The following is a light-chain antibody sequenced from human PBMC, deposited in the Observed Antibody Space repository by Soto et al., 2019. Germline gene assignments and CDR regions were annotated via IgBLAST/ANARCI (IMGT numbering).Light chain of an antibody. CDR2: AAS. CDR3: QQSYSTPRT. CDR1: QSISNY. Sequence: DIQMTQSPSSLSASVGARVTITCRASQSISNYLNWYQQKPGKAPKLLMYAASSLQSGVPSRFGGHVSGTDFSLTISSLQPEDFGTYYCQQSYSTPRTFGQGTKVEIK. V-gene: IGKV1-39*01. J-gene: IGKJ1*01.